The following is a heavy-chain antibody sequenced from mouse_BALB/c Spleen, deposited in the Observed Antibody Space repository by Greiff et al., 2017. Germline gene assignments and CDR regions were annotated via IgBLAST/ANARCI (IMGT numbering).Heavy chain of an antibody. CDR3: TLRNYAMDY. CDR2: IRLKSNNYAT. Sequence: EVMLVESGGGLVQPGGSMKLSCVASGFTFSNYWMNWVRQSPEKGLEWVAEIRLKSNNYATHYAESVKGRFTISRDDSKSSVYLQMNNLRAEDTGIYYCTLRNYAMDYWGQGTSVTVSS. J-gene: IGHJ4*01. V-gene: IGHV6-6*02. CDR1: GFTFSNYW.